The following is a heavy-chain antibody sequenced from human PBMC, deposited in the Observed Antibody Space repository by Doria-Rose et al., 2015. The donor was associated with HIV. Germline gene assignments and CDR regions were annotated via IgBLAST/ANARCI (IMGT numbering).Heavy chain of an antibody. J-gene: IGHJ4*02. D-gene: IGHD6-13*01. V-gene: IGHV2-26*01. CDR3: ARIKSSRWYHKYYFDF. Sequence: QVQLVGSGPVLVKPTETLTLTCTVSGVSLSSPGMGVSWIRQPPGKALEWLANIFSDDERSYTTSLKSRLTISRGTSKSQVVLTMTDMDPVDTATYYCARIKSSRWYHKYYFDFWGQGTLVIVSA. CDR1: GVSLSSPGMG. CDR2: IFSDDER.